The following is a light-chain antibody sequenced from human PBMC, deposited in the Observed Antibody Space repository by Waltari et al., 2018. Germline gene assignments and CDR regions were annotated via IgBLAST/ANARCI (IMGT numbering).Light chain of an antibody. V-gene: IGLV2-11*01. CDR3: CSYAGRYTWV. CDR2: DVS. J-gene: IGLJ3*02. CDR1: SSDVGGYNY. Sequence: QSALTQPRSVSGSPGQSVTISCTGTSSDVGGYNYVSWFQQHPGKAPKLMIHDVSKRPPGVPDHFSGSKARNTASLTISGLQADDETDYYCCSYAGRYTWVFGGGTKLTVL.